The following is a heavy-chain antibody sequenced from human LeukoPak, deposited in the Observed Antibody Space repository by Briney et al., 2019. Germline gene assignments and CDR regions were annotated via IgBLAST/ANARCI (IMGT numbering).Heavy chain of an antibody. CDR1: GGAISSYY. D-gene: IGHD2-15*01. J-gene: IGHJ6*02. CDR2: ISYSGST. CDR3: ARGPMGYCSGGSCYGMDV. V-gene: IGHV4-59*12. Sequence: SETLSLTCTVSGGAISSYYWSWLRQPPGKGLEWIGYISYSGSTNYTPSLKSRVTTSVDTSKNQFSLKLSSVTAADTAVYYCARGPMGYCSGGSCYGMDVWGQGTTVTVSS.